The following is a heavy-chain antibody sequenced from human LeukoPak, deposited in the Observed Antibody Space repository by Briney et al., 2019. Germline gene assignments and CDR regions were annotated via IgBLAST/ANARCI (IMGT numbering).Heavy chain of an antibody. J-gene: IGHJ4*02. Sequence: ASVKVPCKASGYTFTSYDINWVRQATGQGLEWMGWMNPNSGNTGYAQKFQGRVTMTRNTSISTAYMELSSLRSDDTAVYYCARDEGDSSGYPPHYWGQGTLVTVSS. CDR2: MNPNSGNT. CDR1: GYTFTSYD. V-gene: IGHV1-8*01. D-gene: IGHD3-22*01. CDR3: ARDEGDSSGYPPHY.